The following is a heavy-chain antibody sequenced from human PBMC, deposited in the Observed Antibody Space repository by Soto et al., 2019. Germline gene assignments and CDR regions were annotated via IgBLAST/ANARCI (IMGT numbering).Heavy chain of an antibody. CDR3: VSVDRDRGYFDY. Sequence: QVQLVQSGAEVKKPGSSVKVSCKASGGTFSSYAISRVRQAPGQGLEWMGGIIPIFGTANYAQKFQGRVTITADESTSTAYMELSSLRSEDTAVYYCVSVDRDRGYFDYWGQGTLVTVSS. V-gene: IGHV1-69*01. CDR2: IIPIFGTA. J-gene: IGHJ4*02. D-gene: IGHD5-12*01. CDR1: GGTFSSYA.